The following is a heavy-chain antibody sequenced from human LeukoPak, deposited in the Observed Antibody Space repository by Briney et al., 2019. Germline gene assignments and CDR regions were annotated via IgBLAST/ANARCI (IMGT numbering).Heavy chain of an antibody. CDR3: ARGPQGGTTWFLKDYYYFDY. V-gene: IGHV1-69*13. CDR2: IIPIFGTA. Sequence: SVKVSCKASGGTFSSYAISWVRQAPGQGLEWMGGIIPIFGTASYAQKFQGRVTITADESTSTAYMELSSMRSEDTAVYYCARGPQGGTTWFLKDYYYFDYWGQGTLVTVSS. CDR1: GGTFSSYA. D-gene: IGHD1-1*01. J-gene: IGHJ4*02.